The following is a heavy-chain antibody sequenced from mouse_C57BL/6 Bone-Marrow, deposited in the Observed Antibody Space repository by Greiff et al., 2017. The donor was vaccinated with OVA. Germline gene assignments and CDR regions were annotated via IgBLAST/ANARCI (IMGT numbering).Heavy chain of an antibody. CDR3: ASRAYYSNYDGFPH. V-gene: IGHV1-82*01. CDR1: GYAFRSSW. Sequence: VQLQQSGPELVKPGASVKISCKASGYAFRSSWLNWVKQRPGKGLEWIGRIYPGDGDTNYNGKFKGKATLTADKSSSTAYMQLSSLTSEDSAFYFCASRAYYSNYDGFPHWGQGTTLTVSS. D-gene: IGHD2-5*01. J-gene: IGHJ2*01. CDR2: IYPGDGDT.